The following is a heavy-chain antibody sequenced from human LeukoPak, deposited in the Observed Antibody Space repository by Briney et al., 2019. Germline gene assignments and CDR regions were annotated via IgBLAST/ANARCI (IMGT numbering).Heavy chain of an antibody. CDR1: GFTFDDYA. Sequence: SGGSLRLSCAASGFTFDDYAMHWVRQAPGKGLEWVSGISWNSGSIGYADSVKGRFTISRDNAKNSLYLQMNSLRAEDMALYYCAKGLDSSGYYYGVGAFDIWGQGTMVTVSS. D-gene: IGHD3-22*01. J-gene: IGHJ3*02. CDR2: ISWNSGSI. CDR3: AKGLDSSGYYYGVGAFDI. V-gene: IGHV3-9*03.